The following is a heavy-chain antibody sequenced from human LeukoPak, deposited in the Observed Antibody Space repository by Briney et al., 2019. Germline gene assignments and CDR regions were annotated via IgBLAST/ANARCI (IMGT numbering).Heavy chain of an antibody. Sequence: SQTLSLTCAISGDSVSSNSAAWNWIRLSPSRGLEWLGRTYFRSKWYNDYAVSVAGRITIHPDTSKNQVSLQLNSVTPEDTAVYYCARDRLGMGYWGQGTLVTVSS. CDR2: TYFRSKWYN. D-gene: IGHD7-27*01. J-gene: IGHJ4*02. V-gene: IGHV6-1*01. CDR1: GDSVSSNSAA. CDR3: ARDRLGMGY.